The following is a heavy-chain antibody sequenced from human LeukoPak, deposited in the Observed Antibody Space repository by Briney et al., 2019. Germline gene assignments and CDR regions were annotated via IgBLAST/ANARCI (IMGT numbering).Heavy chain of an antibody. CDR2: IYYSGST. CDR1: GGSISSSDYY. D-gene: IGHD3-16*01. J-gene: IGHJ4*02. V-gene: IGHV4-30-4*08. Sequence: SQTLSLTCTVSGGSISSSDYYWSWIRQPPGKGLEWIGYIYYSGSTYYNPSLKSRVTISVDTSKNQFSLKLSSVTAADTAVYYCARRPAGRGKYFDYWGQGTLVTVSS. CDR3: ARRPAGRGKYFDY.